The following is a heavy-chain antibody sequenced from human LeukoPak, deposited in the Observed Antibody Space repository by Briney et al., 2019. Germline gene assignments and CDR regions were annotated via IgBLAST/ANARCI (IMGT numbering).Heavy chain of an antibody. CDR1: GGSISSTSYY. Sequence: SETLSLTCVVSGGSISSTSYYWSWIRQPPGKGLEWIGYIYYSGSTNYNPSLKSRVTISVDTSKNQFSLKLTSVTAADTAVYYCARETSQKGAHYMDVWGKGTTVTISS. CDR2: IYYSGST. V-gene: IGHV4-61*01. CDR3: ARETSQKGAHYMDV. J-gene: IGHJ6*03. D-gene: IGHD3-16*01.